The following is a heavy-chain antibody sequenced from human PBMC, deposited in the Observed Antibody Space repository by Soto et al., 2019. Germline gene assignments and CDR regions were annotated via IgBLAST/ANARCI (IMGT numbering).Heavy chain of an antibody. CDR3: AAELGFGKLSVV. D-gene: IGHD3-10*01. CDR1: GDTFKNCV. V-gene: IGHV1-69*01. J-gene: IGHJ6*02. Sequence: QVQAVQSGVEVRRPGSSVKVSCKASGDTFKNCVISWVRQAPGQGLEWMGGFIPLFGTTDFAQRFQGRLTITTDESTTTAYMELSRLRSEDTATYYCAAELGFGKLSVVWGQGTTVIVSS. CDR2: FIPLFGTT.